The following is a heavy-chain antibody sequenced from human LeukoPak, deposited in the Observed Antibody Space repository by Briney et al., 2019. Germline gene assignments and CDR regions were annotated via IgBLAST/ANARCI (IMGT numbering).Heavy chain of an antibody. D-gene: IGHD3-22*01. J-gene: IGHJ4*02. CDR1: GGSISSYY. CDR3: ASSYYDSSGPNY. CDR2: IYYSGST. V-gene: IGHV4-59*01. Sequence: PSEILSLTCTVSGGSISSYYWSWIRQPPGKGLEWIGYIYYSGSTNYNPSLKSRVTISVDTSKNQFSLKLSSVTAADTAVYYCASSYYDSSGPNYWGQGTLVTVSS.